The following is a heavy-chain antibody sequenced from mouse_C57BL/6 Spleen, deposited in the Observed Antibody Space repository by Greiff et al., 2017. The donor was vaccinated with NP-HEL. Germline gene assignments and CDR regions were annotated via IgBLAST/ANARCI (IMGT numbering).Heavy chain of an antibody. D-gene: IGHD2-3*01. CDR3: ARSGGGYYVFAY. V-gene: IGHV1-61*01. CDR1: GYTFTSYW. J-gene: IGHJ3*01. CDR2: IYPSDSET. Sequence: QVHVKQPGAELVRPGSSVKLSCKASGYTFTSYWMDWVKQRPGQGLEWIGNIYPSDSETHYNQKFKDKATLTVDKSSSTAYMQLSSLTSEDSAVYYCARSGGGYYVFAYWGQGTLVTVSA.